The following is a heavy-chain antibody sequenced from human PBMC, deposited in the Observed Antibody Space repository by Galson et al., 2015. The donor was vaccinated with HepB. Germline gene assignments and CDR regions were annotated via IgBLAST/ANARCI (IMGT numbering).Heavy chain of an antibody. CDR1: GFTFSSYW. CDR3: AKEHYDILTGYGVGYFDY. CDR2: INGGGSST. Sequence: LRLSCAASGFTFSSYWMHWVRQAPGKGLVWVSHINGGGSSTTYADSVKGRFTISRDNAKNTLYLQMNSLRAEDTAVYYCAKEHYDILTGYGVGYFDYWGQGTLVTVSS. D-gene: IGHD3-9*01. V-gene: IGHV3-74*01. J-gene: IGHJ4*02.